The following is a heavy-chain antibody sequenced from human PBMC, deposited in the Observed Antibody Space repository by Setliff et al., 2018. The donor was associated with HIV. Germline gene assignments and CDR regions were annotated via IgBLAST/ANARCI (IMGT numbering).Heavy chain of an antibody. CDR3: ARGVLITFGYQNWFDP. CDR1: GYSFTSYG. V-gene: IGHV1-18*01. CDR2: ISPYNGNT. Sequence: ASVKVSCKASGYSFTSYGINWVRQAPGQGLEWMGWISPYNGNTDYAQNFQGRVTMTTDTSTSTVYMELRSLISDDTAVYYCARGVLITFGYQNWFDPWGHGTLVTVSS. D-gene: IGHD3-16*01. J-gene: IGHJ5*02.